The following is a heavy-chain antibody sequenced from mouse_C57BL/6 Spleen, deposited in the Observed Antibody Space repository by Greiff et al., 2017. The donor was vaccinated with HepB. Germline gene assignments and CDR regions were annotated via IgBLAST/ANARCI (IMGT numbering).Heavy chain of an antibody. Sequence: VKLMESGAELVRPGASVTLSCKASGYTFTDYEMHWVKQTPVHGLEWIGAIDPETGGTAYNQKFKGKAILTADKSSSTAYMELRSLTSEDSAVYYCTRSCYYGSSCFDYWGQGTTLTVSS. D-gene: IGHD1-1*01. CDR3: TRSCYYGSSCFDY. CDR2: IDPETGGT. J-gene: IGHJ2*01. CDR1: GYTFTDYE. V-gene: IGHV1-15*01.